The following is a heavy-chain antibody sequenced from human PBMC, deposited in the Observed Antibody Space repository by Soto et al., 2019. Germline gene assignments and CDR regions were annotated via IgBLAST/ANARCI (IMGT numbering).Heavy chain of an antibody. CDR2: ISYDGSNK. CDR3: ARHPGGGYFPYYFDC. D-gene: IGHD2-21*01. Sequence: GGSLRLSCAASGFTFSSYAMHWVRQAPGKGLEWVAVISYDGSNKYYADSVKGRFTISRDNSKNTLYLQMNSLRAEDTAVYYCARHPGGGYFPYYFDCWGQGTRVTVSS. V-gene: IGHV3-30-3*01. CDR1: GFTFSSYA. J-gene: IGHJ4*02.